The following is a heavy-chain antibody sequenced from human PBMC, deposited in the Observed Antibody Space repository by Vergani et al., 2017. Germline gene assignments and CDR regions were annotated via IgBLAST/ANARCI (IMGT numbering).Heavy chain of an antibody. V-gene: IGHV4-61*02. CDR3: ARDFVIPSHYYYYYMDV. Sequence: QVQLQESGPGLVKPSQTLSLTCTVSGGSISSGSYYWSWIRQPAGKGLEWIGRIYTSGSTNYNPSLESRVTMSVDTSKNQFSLKLSSVTAADTAVYYCARDFVIPSHYYYYYMDVWGK. J-gene: IGHJ6*03. CDR2: IYTSGST. CDR1: GGSISSGSYY.